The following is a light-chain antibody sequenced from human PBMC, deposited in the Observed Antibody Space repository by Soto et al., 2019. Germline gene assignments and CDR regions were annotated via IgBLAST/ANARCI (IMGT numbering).Light chain of an antibody. CDR3: QQFSSYPLT. CDR1: ERISSW. Sequence: EITMTQSPSNLSASVGDRLPITCRASERISSWLAWYQQKPGKAPRLLISAASSLQSGVPSRFSGGGSGTDFTLTISRLEPEDFAVYYCQQFSSYPLTFGGGAKVDI. CDR2: AAS. V-gene: IGKV1-5*01. J-gene: IGKJ4*01.